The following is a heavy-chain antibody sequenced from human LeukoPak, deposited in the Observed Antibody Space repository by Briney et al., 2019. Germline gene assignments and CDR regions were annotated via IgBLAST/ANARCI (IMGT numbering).Heavy chain of an antibody. Sequence: SETLSLTCTVSGGSISSYYWSWIRQPAGKGLEWIGRIYTSGSTNYNPSLKSRVTTSVDTSKNQFSLKLSSVTAADTAVYYCASHIVATTYFDYWGQGTLVTVSS. D-gene: IGHD5-12*01. CDR1: GGSISSYY. J-gene: IGHJ4*02. V-gene: IGHV4-4*07. CDR3: ASHIVATTYFDY. CDR2: IYTSGST.